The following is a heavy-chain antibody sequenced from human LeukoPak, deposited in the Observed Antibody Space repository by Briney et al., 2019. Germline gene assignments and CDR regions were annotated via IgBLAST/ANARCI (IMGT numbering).Heavy chain of an antibody. D-gene: IGHD1-26*01. CDR3: ARDLRFVWDLEAFDI. J-gene: IGHJ3*02. Sequence: SETLSLTCTVSGGSISSSSYYWGWIRQPPGKGLEWIGSIYYSGSTYYNPSLKSRVTISVDTSKNQFSLKLSSVTAADTAVYYCARDLRFVWDLEAFDIWGQGTMVTVSS. CDR1: GGSISSSSYY. CDR2: IYYSGST. V-gene: IGHV4-39*07.